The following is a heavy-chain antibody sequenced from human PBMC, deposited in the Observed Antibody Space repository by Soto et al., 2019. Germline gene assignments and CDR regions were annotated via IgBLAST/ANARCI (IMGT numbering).Heavy chain of an antibody. V-gene: IGHV4-61*01. J-gene: IGHJ5*02. CDR3: ARRVFDYTLGNWFDP. CDR1: GGSVSSGSYY. D-gene: IGHD4-4*01. CDR2: IYYSGST. Sequence: SETLSLTCTVSGGSVSSGSYYWSWIRQPPGKGLEWIGYIYYSGSTNYNPSLKSRVTISVDTSKNQFSLKLSSVTAADTAVYYCARRVFDYTLGNWFDPWGQGTLVTVSS.